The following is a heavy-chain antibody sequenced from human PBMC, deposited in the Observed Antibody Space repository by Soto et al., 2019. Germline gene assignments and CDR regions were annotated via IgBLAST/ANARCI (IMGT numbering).Heavy chain of an antibody. CDR2: INAGNGNT. Sequence: GASVEVSCTASGYTFTSYAMHWVRQAPGQRLEWMGWINAGNGNTKYSQKLQGRVTMTTDTSTSTAYMELRSLRSDDTAVYYCARVKGIVRGMDVWGQGTTVTVSS. CDR1: GYTFTSYA. CDR3: ARVKGIVRGMDV. J-gene: IGHJ6*02. D-gene: IGHD3-22*01. V-gene: IGHV1-3*01.